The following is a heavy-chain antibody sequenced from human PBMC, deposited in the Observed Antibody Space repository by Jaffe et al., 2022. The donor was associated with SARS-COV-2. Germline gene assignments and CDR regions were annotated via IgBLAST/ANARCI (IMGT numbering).Heavy chain of an antibody. CDR2: IDPSDSYT. D-gene: IGHD4-17*01. Sequence: EVQLVQSGAEVKKPGESLRISCKGSGYSFTSYWIIWVRQMPGKGLEWMGRIDPSDSYTNYSPSFQGRVTISADKSVNTAYLQWGSLKASDTAMYYCATRNDYGDYADYWGQGTLVTVSS. CDR3: ATRNDYGDYADY. J-gene: IGHJ4*02. V-gene: IGHV5-10-1*03. CDR1: GYSFTSYW.